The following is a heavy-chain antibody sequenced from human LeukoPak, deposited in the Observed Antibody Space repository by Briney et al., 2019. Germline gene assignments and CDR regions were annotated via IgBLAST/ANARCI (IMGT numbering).Heavy chain of an antibody. D-gene: IGHD1-26*01. Sequence: VASVKVSCKASGYTFTGYYMHWERQAPGQGLEWMGWINPNSGGTNYAQKFQGRVTMARDTSISTAYMELSRLRSDDTAVYYCARDRGSYADYWGQGTLVTVSS. CDR1: GYTFTGYY. V-gene: IGHV1-2*02. CDR3: ARDRGSYADY. J-gene: IGHJ4*02. CDR2: INPNSGGT.